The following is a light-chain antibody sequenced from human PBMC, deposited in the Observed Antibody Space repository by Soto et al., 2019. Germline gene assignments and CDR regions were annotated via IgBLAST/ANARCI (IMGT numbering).Light chain of an antibody. CDR1: QSISSNY. Sequence: EIVLTQSPGTLSLSPGETVTLSCRASQSISSNYVAWFQHKPGQAPRLLIYGASSRAPGIPERFSGSGSGTHFCLTINRLEPEDSALFYCQQYGYPQLTFGGGTKVEIK. CDR2: GAS. V-gene: IGKV3-20*01. J-gene: IGKJ4*01. CDR3: QQYGYPQLT.